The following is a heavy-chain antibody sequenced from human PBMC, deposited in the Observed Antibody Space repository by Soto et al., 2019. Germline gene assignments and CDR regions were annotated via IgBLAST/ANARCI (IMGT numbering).Heavy chain of an antibody. CDR2: IWYDGSNK. V-gene: IGHV3-33*01. J-gene: IGHJ6*02. CDR3: ARADCTGAYCYSWPFNYGVDV. Sequence: GGSLRLPCTTSGFTFNTYGMHWVRQAPGKGLEWVAIIWYDGSNKYYADSVKGRFTISRDNSKSTLYLQMNSLRAEDTALYYCARADCTGAYCYSWPFNYGVDVWGQGTTVTVSS. D-gene: IGHD2-15*01. CDR1: GFTFNTYG.